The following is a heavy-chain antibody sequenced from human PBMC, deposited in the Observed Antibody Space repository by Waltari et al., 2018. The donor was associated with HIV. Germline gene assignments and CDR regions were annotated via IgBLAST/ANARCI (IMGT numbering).Heavy chain of an antibody. CDR3: ARDCGGDCSRAFDY. J-gene: IGHJ4*02. CDR1: GGSVSSDSYY. Sequence: QVQLQESGPGLVKPSETLSLTCTVSGGSVSSDSYYWSWIRQPPGKVLEWIGYIYYSGSTNYNPSLKSRVTISVDTSKNQFSLKVSSVTAADTAVYYCARDCGGDCSRAFDYWGQGTLVTVSS. D-gene: IGHD2-21*02. CDR2: IYYSGST. V-gene: IGHV4-61*01.